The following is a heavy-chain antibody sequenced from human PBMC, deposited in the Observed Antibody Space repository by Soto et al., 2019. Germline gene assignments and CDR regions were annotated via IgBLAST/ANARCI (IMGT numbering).Heavy chain of an antibody. D-gene: IGHD3-3*01. CDR2: IYYSGST. CDR1: GGSISSGGYY. Sequence: PSETLSLTCTVPGGSISSGGYYWSWIRQPPGKGLEWIGYIYYSGSTYYNPSLKSRVTISVDTSKNQFSLKLSSVTAADTAVYYCARASDDFWSGYYGYDGMDVWGQGTTVTVS. CDR3: ARASDDFWSGYYGYDGMDV. J-gene: IGHJ6*02. V-gene: IGHV4-31*03.